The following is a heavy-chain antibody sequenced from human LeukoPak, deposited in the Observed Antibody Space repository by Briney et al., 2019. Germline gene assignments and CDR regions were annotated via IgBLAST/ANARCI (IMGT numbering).Heavy chain of an antibody. Sequence: SETLSLTCAVYGGSFSGYYWSWIRQPPGKGLEWIGEINHSGSTNYNPSLKSRVTISVDTSKNQFSLKLSSVTAADAAVYYCARGSSGWYYFDYWGQGTLVTVSS. V-gene: IGHV4-34*01. J-gene: IGHJ4*02. CDR1: GGSFSGYY. CDR3: ARGSSGWYYFDY. CDR2: INHSGST. D-gene: IGHD6-19*01.